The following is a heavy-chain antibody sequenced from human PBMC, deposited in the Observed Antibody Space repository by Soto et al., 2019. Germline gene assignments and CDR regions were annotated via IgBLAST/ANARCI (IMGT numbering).Heavy chain of an antibody. CDR3: ARMATSGTLYWFDP. V-gene: IGHV1-8*01. CDR1: GYTFGNND. D-gene: IGHD3-10*01. CDR2: MNPNSGNT. Sequence: ASVQVSCKASGYTFGNNDISWVRQATGQELEWMGWMNPNSGNTGYAQKFQGRDSMTRNTSITTAYLELSSLRSDDTAIYYCARMATSGTLYWFDPWGQGTLVTVSS. J-gene: IGHJ5*02.